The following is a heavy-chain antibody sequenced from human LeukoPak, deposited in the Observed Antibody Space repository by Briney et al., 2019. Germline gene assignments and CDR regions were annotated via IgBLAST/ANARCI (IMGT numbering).Heavy chain of an antibody. Sequence: GESLKISCKGSGYTFTNYWIGWVRQMPGKGLEWMGIIYPGDSDTRYSPSFQGQVTISADKSISTAYLQWSSLKASDTAMYYCARPETWGYGDYGRAFDIWGQGTMVTVSS. CDR1: GYTFTNYW. V-gene: IGHV5-51*01. CDR3: ARPETWGYGDYGRAFDI. J-gene: IGHJ3*02. D-gene: IGHD4-17*01. CDR2: IYPGDSDT.